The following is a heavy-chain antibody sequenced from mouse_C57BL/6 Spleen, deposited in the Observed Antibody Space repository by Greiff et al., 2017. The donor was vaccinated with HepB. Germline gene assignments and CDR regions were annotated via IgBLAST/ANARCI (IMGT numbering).Heavy chain of an antibody. V-gene: IGHV1-81*01. CDR3: ARVDGTLYYFDY. CDR2: IYPRSGNT. J-gene: IGHJ2*01. Sequence: VQLQQSGAELARPGASVKLSCKASGYTFTSYGISWVKQRTGQGLEWIGEIYPRSGNTYYNEKFKGKATLTADKSSSTAYMELRSLTSEDSAVYFCARVDGTLYYFDYWGQGTTLTVSS. CDR1: GYTFTSYG. D-gene: IGHD2-1*01.